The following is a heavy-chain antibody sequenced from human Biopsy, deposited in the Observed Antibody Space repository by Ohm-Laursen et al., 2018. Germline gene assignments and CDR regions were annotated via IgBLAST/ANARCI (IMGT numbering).Heavy chain of an antibody. CDR2: NIPILGTG. CDR3: ATKLTGYFHH. J-gene: IGHJ1*01. V-gene: IGHV1-69*06. CDR1: GGTFSNYG. Sequence: AASVKASCHAPGGTFSNYGVNWVRQAPGQGLEWLGGNIPILGTGNYAQKIQDRVTVAADTSTSTATMELRSLRSADTAVYYCATKLTGYFHHWGQGTLVIVSP. D-gene: IGHD3-9*01.